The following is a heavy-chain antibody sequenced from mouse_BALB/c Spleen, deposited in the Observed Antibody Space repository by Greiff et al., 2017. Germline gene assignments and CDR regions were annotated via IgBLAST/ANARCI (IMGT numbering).Heavy chain of an antibody. J-gene: IGHJ3*01. CDR1: GYSFTSYY. CDR2: IDPFNGGT. CDR3: ARDYGSSPWFAY. D-gene: IGHD1-1*01. V-gene: IGHV1S135*01. Sequence: VQLQQSGPELMKPGASVKISCKASGYSFTSYYMHWVKQSHGKSLEWIGYIDPFNGGTSYNQKFKGKATLTVDKSSSTAYMHLSSLTSEDSAVYYCARDYGSSPWFAYWGQGTLVTVSA.